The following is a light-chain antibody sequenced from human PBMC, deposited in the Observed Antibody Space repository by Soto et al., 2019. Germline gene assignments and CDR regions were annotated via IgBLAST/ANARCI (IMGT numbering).Light chain of an antibody. Sequence: EIVMTQSPVTLSVSPGDRATLSCRASQSVNSNLAWYQQKPGQTPTLLISVASTRATGIPARFSGSGSGTEFTLTISSLQSEDFAVYYCQQYNVWPLTFGGGTKVEF. CDR2: VAS. CDR1: QSVNSN. J-gene: IGKJ4*01. V-gene: IGKV3-15*01. CDR3: QQYNVWPLT.